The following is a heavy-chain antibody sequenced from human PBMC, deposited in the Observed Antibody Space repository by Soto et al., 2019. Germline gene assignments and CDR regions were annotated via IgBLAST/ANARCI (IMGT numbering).Heavy chain of an antibody. J-gene: IGHJ4*02. CDR1: GGSVSSGSYY. Sequence: QVQLQESGPGLVKPSETLSLTCTVSGGSVSSGSYYWSWIRQPPGKGLEWIGYIYYSGSTNYNTPHKSRVTISVDTSKNQFSLKLSSVTAADTAVYYCARSLEGTTMIVVFDYWGQATLVTVSS. V-gene: IGHV4-61*01. CDR2: IYYSGST. CDR3: ARSLEGTTMIVVFDY. D-gene: IGHD3-22*01.